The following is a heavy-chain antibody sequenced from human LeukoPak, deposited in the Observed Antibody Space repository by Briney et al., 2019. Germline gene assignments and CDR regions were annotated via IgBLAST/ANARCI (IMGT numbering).Heavy chain of an antibody. Sequence: GGSLRLSCASSGFTFSAYHMNWVRQAPGKGLEWISFISSDSGTIYYADSVKGRFTISRNNAANSLYLQMNNLRDEDTAVYHCARRDPFDYWGLGTMVTVSS. V-gene: IGHV3-48*02. CDR3: ARRDPFDY. CDR2: ISSDSGTI. J-gene: IGHJ4*02. CDR1: GFTFSAYH.